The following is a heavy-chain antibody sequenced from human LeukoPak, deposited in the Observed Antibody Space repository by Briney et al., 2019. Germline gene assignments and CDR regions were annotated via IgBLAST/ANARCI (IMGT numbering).Heavy chain of an antibody. Sequence: PGGSLRLSCAASGFTFSDYYMSWIRQAPGKGVEWVSYISSSGSTIYYADSVKGRFTISRDNAKNSLYLQMNSLRAEDTAVYYCARDRRHLRGYFDLWGRGTLVTVSS. V-gene: IGHV3-11*01. CDR2: ISSSGSTI. CDR3: ARDRRHLRGYFDL. J-gene: IGHJ2*01. CDR1: GFTFSDYY.